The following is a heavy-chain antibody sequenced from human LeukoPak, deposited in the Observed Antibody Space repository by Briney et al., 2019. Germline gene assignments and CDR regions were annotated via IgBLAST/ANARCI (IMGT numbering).Heavy chain of an antibody. V-gene: IGHV4-34*01. D-gene: IGHD3-22*01. CDR3: AREPGFDSSGYLNWFDP. Sequence: SETLSLTCAVYGGSFSGYYWSWIRQPPGKGLEWIGEINHSGSTNYNPSLKSRVTISVDTSKNQLSLKLSSVTAADTAVYYCAREPGFDSSGYLNWFDPWGQGTLVTVSS. J-gene: IGHJ5*02. CDR1: GGSFSGYY. CDR2: INHSGST.